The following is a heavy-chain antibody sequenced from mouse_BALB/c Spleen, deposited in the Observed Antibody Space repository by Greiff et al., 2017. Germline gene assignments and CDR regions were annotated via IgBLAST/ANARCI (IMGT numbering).Heavy chain of an antibody. CDR2: INSNGGST. Sequence: DVMLVESGGGLVQPGGSLKLSCAASGFTFSSYGMSWVRQTPDKRLELVATINSNGGSTYYPDSVKGRFTISRDNAKNTLYLQMSSLKSEDTAMYYCARSYYRAMDYWGQGTSVTVSS. V-gene: IGHV5-6-3*01. CDR1: GFTFSSYG. J-gene: IGHJ4*01. D-gene: IGHD2-14*01. CDR3: ARSYYRAMDY.